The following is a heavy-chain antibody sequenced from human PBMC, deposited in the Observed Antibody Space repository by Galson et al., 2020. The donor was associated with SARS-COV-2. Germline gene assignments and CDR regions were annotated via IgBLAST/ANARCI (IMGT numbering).Heavy chain of an antibody. CDR1: GFTFSSYG. CDR3: ARAVGRGFRGHGQTFLLDS. D-gene: IGHD3-10*01. V-gene: IGHV3-30*03. CDR2: ISYDGSTN. Sequence: GGSLRLSCAASGFTFSSYGMYWVRQAPGKGLEWVAFISYDGSTNSYADSVKGRFTISRDNSKSTLYLEMSSLGTEDTAVFYCARAVGRGFRGHGQTFLLDSWGQGTLVTVFS. J-gene: IGHJ4*02.